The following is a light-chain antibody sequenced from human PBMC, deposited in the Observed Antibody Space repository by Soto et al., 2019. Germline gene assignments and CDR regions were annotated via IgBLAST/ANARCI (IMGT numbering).Light chain of an antibody. Sequence: PGARATLSCRASQRVSSSYLAWYQQKPGQAPRLLIYGASSRATGIPDRFSGSGSGTDFTLTISRLEPEDFAVYYCHQYDSSPLTFGGGTKVEIK. V-gene: IGKV3-20*01. CDR1: QRVSSSY. CDR3: HQYDSSPLT. J-gene: IGKJ4*01. CDR2: GAS.